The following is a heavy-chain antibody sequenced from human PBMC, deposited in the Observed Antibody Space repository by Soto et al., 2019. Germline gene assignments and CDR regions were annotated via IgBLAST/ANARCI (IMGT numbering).Heavy chain of an antibody. D-gene: IGHD2-2*01. CDR1: GFTFSSYA. CDR2: ISGSGGST. V-gene: IGHV3-23*01. J-gene: IGHJ6*02. CDR3: AKDGPDCSSTSCSLYYYYGMDV. Sequence: VGSLRLSCAASGFTFSSYAMSWVRQAPGKGLEWVSAISGSGGSTYYADSVKGRFTISRDNSKNTLYLQMNSLRAEDTAVYYCAKDGPDCSSTSCSLYYYYGMDVWGQGTTVTVSS.